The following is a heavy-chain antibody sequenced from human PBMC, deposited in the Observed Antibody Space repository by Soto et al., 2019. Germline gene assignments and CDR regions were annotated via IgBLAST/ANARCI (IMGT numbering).Heavy chain of an antibody. CDR2: ISSSGSTI. D-gene: IGHD3-22*01. J-gene: IGHJ4*02. CDR3: ARSPYDYDSSGYYYFDY. Sequence: GSLRLSCAASGFTFSDYYMSWIREAPGKGLEWVSYISSSGSTIYYADSVKGRFTISRDNAKNSLYLQMNSLRAEDTAVYYCARSPYDYDSSGYYYFDYWGQGTLVTVSS. V-gene: IGHV3-11*01. CDR1: GFTFSDYY.